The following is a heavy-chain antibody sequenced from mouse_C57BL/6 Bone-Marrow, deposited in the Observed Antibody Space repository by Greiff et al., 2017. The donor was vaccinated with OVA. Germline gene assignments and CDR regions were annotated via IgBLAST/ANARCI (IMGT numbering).Heavy chain of an antibody. CDR2: IYPGSGST. CDR3: ARVDDGYQFSHWYFDV. V-gene: IGHV1-55*01. D-gene: IGHD2-3*01. J-gene: IGHJ1*03. CDR1: GYTFTSYW. Sequence: QVQLQQSGAELVKPGASVKMSCKASGYTFTSYWITWVKQRPGQGLEWIGDIYPGSGSTNYNEKFKSKATLTVDTSSSTAYMQLSSLTSEDSAVYYCARVDDGYQFSHWYFDVWGTGTTVTGSS.